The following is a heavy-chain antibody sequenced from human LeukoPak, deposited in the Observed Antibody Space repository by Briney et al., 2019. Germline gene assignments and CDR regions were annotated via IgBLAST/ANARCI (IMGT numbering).Heavy chain of an antibody. CDR1: GGSFSGYY. CDR3: ARGPTGGSYLRLYYYYYMDV. CDR2: INHSGST. V-gene: IGHV4-34*01. J-gene: IGHJ6*03. D-gene: IGHD1-26*01. Sequence: NPSETLSLTCAVYGGSFSGYYWSWIRQPPGKGLEWIGEINHSGSTNYNPSLKSRVTISVDTSKNQFSLKLSSVTAADTAVYYCARGPTGGSYLRLYYYYYMDVWGKGTTVTVSS.